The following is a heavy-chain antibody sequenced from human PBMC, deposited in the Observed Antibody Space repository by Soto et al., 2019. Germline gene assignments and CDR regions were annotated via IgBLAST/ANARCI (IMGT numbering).Heavy chain of an antibody. CDR3: ATTTGYSYLYYGMDV. D-gene: IGHD3-9*01. CDR1: GYILTSYC. V-gene: IGHV1-18*01. CDR2: ISVYNGDT. J-gene: IGHJ6*02. Sequence: ASVKVSCKASGYILTSYCISWVRQAPVQGLEWMGWISVYNGDTNYAQKVQGRVTMTTDTSTNTAYMELRSLRTDDTAVYYCATTTGYSYLYYGMDVWGQGPTVTVSS.